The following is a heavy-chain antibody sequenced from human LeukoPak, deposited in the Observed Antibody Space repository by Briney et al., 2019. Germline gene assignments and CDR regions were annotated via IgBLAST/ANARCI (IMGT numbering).Heavy chain of an antibody. V-gene: IGHV3-23*01. CDR2: ISGSGGST. D-gene: IGHD3-3*01. CDR1: GFTFSSYA. CDR3: AKPYYDFWSGWD. J-gene: IGHJ4*02. Sequence: GGSPRLSCAASGFTFSSYAMSWVRQAPGKGLEWVSAISGSGGSTYYADSVKGRFTISRDNSKNTLYLQMNSLRAEDTAVYYCAKPYYDFWSGWDWGQGTLVTVSS.